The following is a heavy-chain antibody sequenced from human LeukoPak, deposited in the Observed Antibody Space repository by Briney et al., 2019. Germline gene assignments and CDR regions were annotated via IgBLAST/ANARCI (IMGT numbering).Heavy chain of an antibody. CDR3: AKHDGDFWSGYYHYYYYYYMDV. J-gene: IGHJ6*03. CDR2: IRYDGSNK. Sequence: GGSLRLSCAASGFTFSSYGMHWVRQAPGKGLEWVAFIRYDGSNKYYADSVKGRFTISRDNSKNTLYLQMNSLRAEDTAVYYCAKHDGDFWSGYYHYYYYYYMDVWGKGTTVTVSS. V-gene: IGHV3-30*02. D-gene: IGHD3-3*01. CDR1: GFTFSSYG.